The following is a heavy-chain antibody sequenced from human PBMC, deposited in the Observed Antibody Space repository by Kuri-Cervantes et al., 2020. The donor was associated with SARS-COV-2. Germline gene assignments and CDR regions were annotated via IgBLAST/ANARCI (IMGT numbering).Heavy chain of an antibody. D-gene: IGHD2-2*01. CDR2: ISYDGSNK. J-gene: IGHJ4*02. Sequence: GGSLRLSCAAPGFTFSSYAMHWVRQAPGKGLEWVAVISYDGSNKYYADSVKGRFTISRDNSKNTLYLQMNSLRAEDTAVYYCARTLGEDIVVVPAATFDYWGQGTLVTVSS. CDR3: ARTLGEDIVVVPAATFDY. V-gene: IGHV3-30-3*01. CDR1: GFTFSSYA.